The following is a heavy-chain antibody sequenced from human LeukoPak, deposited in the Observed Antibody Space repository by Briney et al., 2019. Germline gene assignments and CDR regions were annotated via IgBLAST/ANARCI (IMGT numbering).Heavy chain of an antibody. V-gene: IGHV1-8*01. D-gene: IGHD6-6*01. J-gene: IGHJ5*02. Sequence: ASVKVSCKASGYTFTSYDINWVRQATGQGLEWMGWMNPNSGNTGYAQKFQGRVTMTRNTSISTAYMELSSLRSEDTAVYYCARYVARRNWFDPWGQGTLVTVSS. CDR2: MNPNSGNT. CDR1: GYTFTSYD. CDR3: ARYVARRNWFDP.